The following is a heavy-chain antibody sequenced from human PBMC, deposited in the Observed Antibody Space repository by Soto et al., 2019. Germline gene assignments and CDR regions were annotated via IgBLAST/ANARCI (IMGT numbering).Heavy chain of an antibody. D-gene: IGHD2-15*01. J-gene: IGHJ5*02. Sequence: SETLSLTCTVSGGSISSGDYYWSWIRQHPGKGLEWIGYIYYSGSTYYNPSLKSRVTISVDMSKNQFSLKLSSVTAADTAVYYCAREPPPGYCSGVSSSRWLDPWGQGTLVTVSS. CDR2: IYYSGST. V-gene: IGHV4-31*03. CDR3: AREPPPGYCSGVSSSRWLDP. CDR1: GGSISSGDYY.